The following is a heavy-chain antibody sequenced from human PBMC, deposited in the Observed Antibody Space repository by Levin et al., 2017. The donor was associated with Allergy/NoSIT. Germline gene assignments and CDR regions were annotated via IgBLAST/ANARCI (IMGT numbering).Heavy chain of an antibody. J-gene: IGHJ3*02. CDR3: ARGSGGSADDAFDI. Sequence: LRLSCTVSGVSISSSDSYWSWIRQHPGKGLEWIGYIFYGGSTYYNPSLKSRVTISVDTSKNSFSLKLSSVTAADTAVYHCARGSGGSADDAFDIWGQGTMVTVSS. CDR1: GVSISSSDSY. CDR2: IFYGGST. V-gene: IGHV4-31*03. D-gene: IGHD3-10*01.